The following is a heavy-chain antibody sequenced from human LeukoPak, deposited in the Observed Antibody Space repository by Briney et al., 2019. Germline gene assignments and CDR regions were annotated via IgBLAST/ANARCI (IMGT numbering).Heavy chain of an antibody. CDR2: ISTDARTI. V-gene: IGHV3-74*01. CDR1: GFTFSSNW. D-gene: IGHD3-10*01. Sequence: GGSLRLSCAASGFTFSSNWMHWVRQAPGKGLVWVSHISTDARTITYADFVKGRFTISRDNSKNTLYLQMNSLRVEDTAIYYCARGAFDAVRGVIRPPLAFDIWGPGTMVTVSS. CDR3: ARGAFDAVRGVIRPPLAFDI. J-gene: IGHJ3*02.